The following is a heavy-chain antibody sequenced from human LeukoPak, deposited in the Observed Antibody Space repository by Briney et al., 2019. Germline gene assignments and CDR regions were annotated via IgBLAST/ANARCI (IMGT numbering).Heavy chain of an antibody. CDR1: GFTFSNYW. D-gene: IGHD3-16*02. J-gene: IGHJ4*02. Sequence: PGGSLRLSCAASGFTFSNYWMDWVRQAPGKGLVWVSRINTDGSRTTYADSVKGRFTISRDNAKNTLYLQMNSLRADDTAVYFCARGLGGSYPFDCWGQGALVTASS. CDR3: ARGLGGSYPFDC. CDR2: INTDGSRT. V-gene: IGHV3-74*01.